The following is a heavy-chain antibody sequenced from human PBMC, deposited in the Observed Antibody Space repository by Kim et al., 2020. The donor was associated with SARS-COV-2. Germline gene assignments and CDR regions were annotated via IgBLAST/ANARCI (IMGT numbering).Heavy chain of an antibody. Sequence: ASVKVSCKASGYTFTSYYMHWVRQAPGQGLEWMGIINPSGGSTSYAQKFQGRVTMTRDTSMSTVYMELSSLRSEDTAVYYCAREGHFRDSSGYWFDPWGQGTLVTVSS. CDR1: GYTFTSYY. CDR3: AREGHFRDSSGYWFDP. CDR2: INPSGGST. J-gene: IGHJ5*02. D-gene: IGHD3-22*01. V-gene: IGHV1-46*01.